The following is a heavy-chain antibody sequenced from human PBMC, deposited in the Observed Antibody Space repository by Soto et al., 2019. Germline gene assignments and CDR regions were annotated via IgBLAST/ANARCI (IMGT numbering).Heavy chain of an antibody. CDR2: ISWNSGSI. CDR3: AKDSPRGSLWTGHFDY. D-gene: IGHD3-10*01. J-gene: IGHJ4*02. Sequence: EVQLVESGGGLVQPGRSLRLSCAASGFTFDDYAMHWVRQAPGKGLEWVSGISWNSGSIGYADSVKGRFTISRDNAKNYLYLQMNSLRAEDTALYYCAKDSPRGSLWTGHFDYWGQGNLVTVSS. V-gene: IGHV3-9*01. CDR1: GFTFDDYA.